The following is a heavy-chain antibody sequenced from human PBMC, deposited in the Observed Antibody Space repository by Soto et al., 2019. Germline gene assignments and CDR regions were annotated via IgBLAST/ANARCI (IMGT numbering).Heavy chain of an antibody. CDR3: VKQMTTWTDSFFDF. V-gene: IGHV3-23*01. D-gene: IGHD4-17*01. CDR1: EFSFSRYA. Sequence: GGSLRLSCVASEFSFSRYAMTWVRQAAGKGLQWVAGLGPDGRNTFYGESVRGRFTISRDNSRNSLYLQMSSLRAEDTAVYFCVKQMTTWTDSFFDFWGQGIQVTVSS. CDR2: LGPDGRNT. J-gene: IGHJ4*02.